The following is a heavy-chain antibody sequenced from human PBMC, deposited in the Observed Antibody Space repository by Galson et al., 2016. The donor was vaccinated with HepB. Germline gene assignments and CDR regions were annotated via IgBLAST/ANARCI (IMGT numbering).Heavy chain of an antibody. CDR3: VRDSGGYRDGPQYYLDY. Sequence: LRLSCAASGFTFSSYEMHWVRQAPGQGLEGVSYISSSGGMIFYADSVRGRFTISRDHAENSLSLQMDSLRPEDTGVYFCVRDSGGYRDGPQYYLDYWGQGVLVTVSS. CDR1: GFTFSSYE. D-gene: IGHD5-18*01. J-gene: IGHJ4*02. CDR2: ISSSGGMI. V-gene: IGHV3-48*03.